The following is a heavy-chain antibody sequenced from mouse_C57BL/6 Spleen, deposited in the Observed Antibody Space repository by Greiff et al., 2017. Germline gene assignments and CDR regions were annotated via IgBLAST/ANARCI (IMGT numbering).Heavy chain of an antibody. Sequence: QVQLQQSGAELAKPGASVKLSCKASGYTFTSYWMHWVKQRPGQGLEWIGYINPSSGYTKYNQKFKDKATLTADKSSSTAYRQLSSLTYEDSAVYYCARSDYGSSYYFDYWGQGTTLTVSS. CDR3: ARSDYGSSYYFDY. CDR2: INPSSGYT. V-gene: IGHV1-7*01. J-gene: IGHJ2*01. CDR1: GYTFTSYW. D-gene: IGHD1-1*01.